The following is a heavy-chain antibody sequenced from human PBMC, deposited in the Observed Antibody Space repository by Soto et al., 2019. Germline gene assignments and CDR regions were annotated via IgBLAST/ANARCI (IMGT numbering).Heavy chain of an antibody. V-gene: IGHV1-8*01. J-gene: IGHJ6*03. CDR1: GYSFTSYD. CDR2: MSPNSGDT. D-gene: IGHD2-8*01. Sequence: ASVKVSCKASGYSFTSYDIYWVRQATGQGLEWMGWMSPNSGDTDCAQKFQGRVTMTRNTSISTAYMELSSLTSEDTAVYYCARSPNYYYYYMDVWGTETTVTVSS. CDR3: ARSPNYYYYYMDV.